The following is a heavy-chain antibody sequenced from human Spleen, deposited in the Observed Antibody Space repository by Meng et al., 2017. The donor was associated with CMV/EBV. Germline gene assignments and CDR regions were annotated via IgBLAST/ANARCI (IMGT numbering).Heavy chain of an antibody. J-gene: IGHJ6*02. CDR2: IFSSGST. CDR3: ARDWGAYSSSSYLRLGVRYYYYGMDV. V-gene: IGHV4-39*07. CDR1: GDSISSSSYY. Sequence: SETLSLTCTVSGDSISSSSYYWGWIRQPPGKGLEWIGSIFSSGSTYYNPSLKSRVTISVDTSKNQVSLKVTSVIAADTAVYYCARDWGAYSSSSYLRLGVRYYYYGMDVWGQGTTVTVSS. D-gene: IGHD6-6*01.